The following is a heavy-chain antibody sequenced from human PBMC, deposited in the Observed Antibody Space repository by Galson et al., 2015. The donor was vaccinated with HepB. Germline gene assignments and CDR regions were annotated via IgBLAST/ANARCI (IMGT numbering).Heavy chain of an antibody. CDR2: IIPIFGTA. Sequence: SVKVSCKASGGTFSSYAISWVRQAPGQGLEWMGGIIPIFGTANYAQKFQGRVTITADESTSTAYMELSSLRSEDTAVYYCARGPYSSGWYVPEYFDYWGQGTLDTVSS. V-gene: IGHV1-69*13. CDR3: ARGPYSSGWYVPEYFDY. D-gene: IGHD6-19*01. CDR1: GGTFSSYA. J-gene: IGHJ4*02.